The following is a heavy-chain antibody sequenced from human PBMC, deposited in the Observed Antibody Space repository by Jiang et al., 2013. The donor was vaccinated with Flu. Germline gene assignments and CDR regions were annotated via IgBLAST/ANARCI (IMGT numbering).Heavy chain of an antibody. J-gene: IGHJ3*02. CDR2: INTNTGNP. D-gene: IGHD6-13*01. V-gene: IGHV7-4-1*02. Sequence: KASGYTFTSYAMNWVRQAPGQGLEWMGWINTNTGNPTYAQGFTGRFVFSLDTSVSTAYLQISSLKAEDTAVYYCARKRNWQQGRGGYAFDIWGQGTMVTVSS. CDR3: ARKRNWQQGRGGYAFDI. CDR1: GYTFTSYA.